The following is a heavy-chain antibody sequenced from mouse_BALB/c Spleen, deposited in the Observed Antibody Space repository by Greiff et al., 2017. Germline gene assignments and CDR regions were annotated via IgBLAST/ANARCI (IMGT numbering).Heavy chain of an antibody. CDR2: IYPGNSDT. D-gene: IGHD2-4*01. J-gene: IGHJ3*01. CDR1: GYTFTSYW. CDR3: TPMITTGFAY. V-gene: IGHV1-5*01. Sequence: EVKLMESGTVLARPGASVKMSCKASGYTFTSYWMHWVKQRPGQGLEWIGAIYPGNSDTSYNQKFKGKAKLTAVTSTSTAYMELSSLTNEDSAVYYCTPMITTGFAYWGQGTLVTVSA.